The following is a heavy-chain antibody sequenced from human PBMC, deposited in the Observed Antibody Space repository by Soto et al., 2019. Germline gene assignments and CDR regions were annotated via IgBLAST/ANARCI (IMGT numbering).Heavy chain of an antibody. J-gene: IGHJ4*02. CDR2: ISGSGGST. CDR1: GFTFSSYA. CDR3: AKSAPHRSGGSCYFDY. V-gene: IGHV3-23*01. D-gene: IGHD2-15*01. Sequence: GGSLRLSCAASGFTFSSYAMSWVRQAPGKGLEWVSAISGSGGSTYYADSVKGRFTSSRDNSKNTLYLQMNSLRAEDTAVYYCAKSAPHRSGGSCYFDYWGQGTLVTVSS.